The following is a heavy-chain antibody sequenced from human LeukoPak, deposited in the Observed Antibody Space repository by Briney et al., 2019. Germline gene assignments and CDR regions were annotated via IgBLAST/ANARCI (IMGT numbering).Heavy chain of an antibody. Sequence: GGSLRLSCAASGFTFSNAWMSWVRQAPGKGLEWVGRIKSKTDGGTTDYAAPVKGRFTISRDDSKNTLYLQMNSLKTEDTAVYYCTTELLLWFGELSSPYFDYWGQGTLVTVSS. V-gene: IGHV3-15*01. CDR1: GFTFSNAW. CDR3: TTELLLWFGELSSPYFDY. D-gene: IGHD3-10*01. J-gene: IGHJ4*02. CDR2: IKSKTDGGTT.